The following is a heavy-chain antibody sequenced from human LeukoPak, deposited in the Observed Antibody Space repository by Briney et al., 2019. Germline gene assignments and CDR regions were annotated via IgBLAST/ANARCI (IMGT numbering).Heavy chain of an antibody. D-gene: IGHD2-2*01. V-gene: IGHV3-30*18. CDR1: GFTFSSYG. J-gene: IGHJ6*02. Sequence: GGSLRLSCAASGFTFSSYGMHWDRQAPGKGLEWVAVISYDGSNKYYADSVKGRFTISRDNSKNTLYLQMNSLRAEDTAVYYCAKDRSSSGMDVWGQGTTVTVSS. CDR2: ISYDGSNK. CDR3: AKDRSSSGMDV.